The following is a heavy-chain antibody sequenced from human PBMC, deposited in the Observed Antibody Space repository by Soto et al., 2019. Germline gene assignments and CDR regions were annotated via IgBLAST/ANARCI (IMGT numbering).Heavy chain of an antibody. CDR1: GGSVTRGNYC. Sequence: SETLSLTCTVSGGSVTRGNYCWRWIRQPPGTGLEWIGYFSYSGTTNYNPSLKSRVTISVDLSKNQFSLKLSSVTAADTAVYYCARDARGYSGSYSFDYWGQGTPVTVS. D-gene: IGHD1-26*01. CDR2: FSYSGTT. J-gene: IGHJ4*02. V-gene: IGHV4-61*01. CDR3: ARDARGYSGSYSFDY.